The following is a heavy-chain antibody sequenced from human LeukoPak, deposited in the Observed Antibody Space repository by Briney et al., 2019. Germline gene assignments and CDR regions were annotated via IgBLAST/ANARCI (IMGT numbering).Heavy chain of an antibody. CDR3: ARDSFLEWFHWFDP. CDR2: ISGSNSYI. V-gene: IGHV3-21*01. Sequence: PGGSLRLSCAASGFTFSSYTVHWIRQAPGKGLEWVSSISGSNSYIFYADSVKGRFTVSRDNAKDSLYLQMNSLRAEDTAVYYCARDSFLEWFHWFDPWGQGTLVTVSS. D-gene: IGHD3-3*01. CDR1: GFTFSSYT. J-gene: IGHJ5*02.